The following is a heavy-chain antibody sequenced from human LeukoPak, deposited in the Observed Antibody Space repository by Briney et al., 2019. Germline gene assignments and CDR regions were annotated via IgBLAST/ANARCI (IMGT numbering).Heavy chain of an antibody. Sequence: ASVKVSCKASGYTFTGYYMHWVRQAPGQGLEWMGWINPNSGGTNYAQKFQGWVTMTRDTSISTAYMELSRLRSDDTAVYYCARTGPSSGYYYNNWFAPWGQGTLVTVSS. CDR2: INPNSGGT. V-gene: IGHV1-2*04. J-gene: IGHJ5*02. D-gene: IGHD3-22*01. CDR3: ARTGPSSGYYYNNWFAP. CDR1: GYTFTGYY.